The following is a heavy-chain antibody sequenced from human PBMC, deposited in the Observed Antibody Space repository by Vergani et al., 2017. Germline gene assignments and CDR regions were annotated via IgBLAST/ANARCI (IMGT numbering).Heavy chain of an antibody. Sequence: QLQLQESGPGLVKPSETLSLTCTVSSGSISSSSYYWGWIRQPPGKGLEWIGSIYYSGSTYYNPSLKSRVTISVDTSKNQFSLKLSSVTAADTAVYYCARGERWLVRRGYYFDYWGQGTLVTVSS. D-gene: IGHD6-19*01. CDR2: IYYSGST. CDR3: ARGERWLVRRGYYFDY. J-gene: IGHJ4*02. CDR1: SGSISSSSYY. V-gene: IGHV4-39*07.